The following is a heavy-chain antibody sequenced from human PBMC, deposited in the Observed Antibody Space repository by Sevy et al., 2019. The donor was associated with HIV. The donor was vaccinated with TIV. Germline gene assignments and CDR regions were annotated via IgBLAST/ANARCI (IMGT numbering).Heavy chain of an antibody. D-gene: IGHD6-13*01. CDR3: ARESSSTWQAGYYGMAV. CDR2: IYSGGTT. CDR1: GFPVSSDY. J-gene: IGHJ6*02. V-gene: IGHV3-66*01. Sequence: GGSPRLSCAASGFPVSSDYMTWVRQAPGKGLEWVSVIYSGGTTYYADSVKGRFTISRDNSKNTVYLQMNSLRAEDTAVYYCARESSSTWQAGYYGMAVWGQGTTVTVSS.